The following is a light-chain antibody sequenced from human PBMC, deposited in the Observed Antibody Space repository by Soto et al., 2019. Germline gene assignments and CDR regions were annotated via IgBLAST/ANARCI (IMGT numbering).Light chain of an antibody. CDR1: HSISNF. CDR3: QQSYSTPYS. J-gene: IGKJ2*03. Sequence: DIQMTQSPSSLSASLGDRVTITCRASHSISNFLNWYQQKPGKAPNLLIYTASSLQSGVPSRFSGSGSGTDFTLTISSLQPEDFASYYCQQSYSTPYSFGQGTKLYIK. CDR2: TAS. V-gene: IGKV1-39*01.